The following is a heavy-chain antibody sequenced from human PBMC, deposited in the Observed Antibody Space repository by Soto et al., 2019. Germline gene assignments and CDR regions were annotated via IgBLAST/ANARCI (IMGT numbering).Heavy chain of an antibody. Sequence: QITLKESGPTLLKPTQTLTLTWTVSGCSLTTSGLGVGWIRQPPGKSLEWLALIYWDDEQRYNPSLQTRLTITNDDSRSQVVLTITNIDPVATATYYCAHSPCSGGTCYFFDYWGQGALVTVSS. CDR3: AHSPCSGGTCYFFDY. CDR1: GCSLTTSGLG. V-gene: IGHV2-5*02. CDR2: IYWDDEQ. D-gene: IGHD2-15*01. J-gene: IGHJ4*02.